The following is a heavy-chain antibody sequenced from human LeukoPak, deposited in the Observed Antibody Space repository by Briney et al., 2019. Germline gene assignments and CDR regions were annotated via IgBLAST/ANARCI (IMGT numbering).Heavy chain of an antibody. Sequence: GGSLRLSCAASGFPFSYFGMHWVRQAPGKGLEWVAFIRFDGNDKFYADSVKGRFTISKDTSRNTLNLQMNSLRAEDTAVYYCAKDLMRDRWFGESWGQGTLVTVSS. V-gene: IGHV3-30*02. D-gene: IGHD3-10*01. CDR2: IRFDGNDK. CDR3: AKDLMRDRWFGES. J-gene: IGHJ5*02. CDR1: GFPFSYFG.